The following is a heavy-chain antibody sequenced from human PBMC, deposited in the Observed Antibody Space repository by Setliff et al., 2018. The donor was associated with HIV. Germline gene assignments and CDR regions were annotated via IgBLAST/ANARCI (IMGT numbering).Heavy chain of an antibody. V-gene: IGHV1-69*13. CDR2: IIPMFGTA. CDR3: ARVRLQQLIRYDAFDI. CDR1: GYTFTGYY. J-gene: IGHJ3*02. D-gene: IGHD1-1*01. Sequence: SVKVSCKASGYTFTGYYIHWVRQAPGQGLEWMGGIIPMFGTANYAQRFQGRVTITADESTRTAYMELRSLKSDDTAMYFCARVRLQQLIRYDAFDIWGQGTMVTVSS.